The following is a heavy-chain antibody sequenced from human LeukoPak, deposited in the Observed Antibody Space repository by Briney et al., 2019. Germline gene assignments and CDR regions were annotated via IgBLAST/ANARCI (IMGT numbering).Heavy chain of an antibody. CDR1: GFTFSSYA. Sequence: GGSLRLSCAASGFTFSSYAMSWVRQAPGKGLEWVSAISGSGGSTYYADSVKGRFTISRDNSKNTLYLQMNSLRAEDTAVYYCARGWAGVAQNYYYYGMDVWGQGTTVTVSS. J-gene: IGHJ6*02. CDR2: ISGSGGST. D-gene: IGHD3-3*01. V-gene: IGHV3-23*01. CDR3: ARGWAGVAQNYYYYGMDV.